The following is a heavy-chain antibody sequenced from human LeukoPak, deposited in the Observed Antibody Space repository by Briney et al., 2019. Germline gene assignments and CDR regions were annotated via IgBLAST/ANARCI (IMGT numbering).Heavy chain of an antibody. CDR1: GGSISSGGYS. CDR3: ARVTHGYNWVDY. Sequence: PSQTLSLTCAVSGGSISSGGYSWSWIRQPPGKGLEWIGYIYHSGSTYYNPSLKSRVTISVDRSKNQFSLKLSSVTAADTAVYYCARVTHGYNWVDYWGQGTLVTVSS. J-gene: IGHJ4*02. D-gene: IGHD5-24*01. V-gene: IGHV4-30-2*01. CDR2: IYHSGST.